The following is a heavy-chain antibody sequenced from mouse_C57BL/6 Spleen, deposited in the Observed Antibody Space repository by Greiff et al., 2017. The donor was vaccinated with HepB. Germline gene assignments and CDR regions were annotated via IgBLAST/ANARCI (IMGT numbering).Heavy chain of an antibody. Sequence: VQLKESGGGLVQPGGSMKLSCVASGFTFSNYWMNWVRQSPEKGLEWVAQIRLKSDNYATHYAESVKGRFTISRDDSKSSVYLQMNNLRAEDTGIYYCTIYYYGSRQYYFDYWGQGTTLTVSS. V-gene: IGHV6-3*01. CDR3: TIYYYGSRQYYFDY. CDR1: GFTFSNYW. J-gene: IGHJ2*01. CDR2: IRLKSDNYAT. D-gene: IGHD1-1*01.